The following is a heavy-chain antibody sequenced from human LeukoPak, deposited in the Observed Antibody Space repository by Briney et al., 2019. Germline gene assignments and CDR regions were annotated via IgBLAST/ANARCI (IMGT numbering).Heavy chain of an antibody. CDR3: AKVGRNCGGDCYHSDY. J-gene: IGHJ4*02. V-gene: IGHV3-23*01. CDR1: GFTFSSYA. Sequence: GGSLRLSCAASGFTFSSYAMSWVRLAPGKGLEWVSAISGSGGSTYYADSVKGRFTISRDNSKNTLYLQMNSLRAEDTAVYYCAKVGRNCGGDCYHSDYWGQGTLVTVSS. CDR2: ISGSGGST. D-gene: IGHD2-21*02.